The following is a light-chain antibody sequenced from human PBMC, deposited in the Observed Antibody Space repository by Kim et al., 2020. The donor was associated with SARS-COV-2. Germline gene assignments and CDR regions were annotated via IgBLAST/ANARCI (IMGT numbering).Light chain of an antibody. CDR3: LQDHSYPLT. V-gene: IGKV1-6*01. J-gene: IGKJ4*01. CDR2: SAS. CDR1: QGIRND. Sequence: AIQMTQSPSSLSASVGDRVTISCRAGQGIRNDLSWYQQKPGKAPKFLIYSASTLESGVPSRFSGSGTGTDFTLTISCLQPEDFATYYCLQDHSYPLTFGGGTKLEI.